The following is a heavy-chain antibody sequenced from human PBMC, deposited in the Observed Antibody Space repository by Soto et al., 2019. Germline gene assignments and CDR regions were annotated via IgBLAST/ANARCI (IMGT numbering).Heavy chain of an antibody. CDR1: GFTFSSYA. D-gene: IGHD2-15*01. CDR2: ISSSSSYI. Sequence: GGSLRLSCAASGFTFSSYAMNWVRQAPGKGLEWVSSISSSSSYIYYADSVKGRFTISRDNAKNSLYLQMNSLRAEDTAVYYCARGVAATPLYYYYYYMDVWGKGTTVTVSS. V-gene: IGHV3-21*01. CDR3: ARGVAATPLYYYYYYMDV. J-gene: IGHJ6*03.